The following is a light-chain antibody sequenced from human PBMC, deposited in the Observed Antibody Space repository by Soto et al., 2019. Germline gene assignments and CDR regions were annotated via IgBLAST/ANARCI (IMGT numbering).Light chain of an antibody. Sequence: EIVMTQAPVTLSLSPGERSTLSCRASQSVRSHLAWFQQNPCQXPRXXIYGESTRATGVPARFSAIVSGTEGTIILRSLQSEDGEVYYGQQYNNWPLTFGEGTKVDIK. V-gene: IGKV3-15*01. J-gene: IGKJ4*01. CDR3: QQYNNWPLT. CDR2: GES. CDR1: QSVRSH.